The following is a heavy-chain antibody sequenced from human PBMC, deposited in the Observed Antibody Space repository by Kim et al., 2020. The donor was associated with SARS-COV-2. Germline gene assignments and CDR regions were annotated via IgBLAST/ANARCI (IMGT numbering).Heavy chain of an antibody. CDR2: INTKTGTS. D-gene: IGHD6-19*01. CDR3: ARSIAVAINFGMDV. CDR1: GYSFTDYA. V-gene: IGHV7-4-1*02. Sequence: ASVKVSCKASGYSFTDYAMNWVRQAPGQGLQWLGWINTKTGTSTYAPGFTGRIVFPLDTSVSTAYLQITRLKAEDTAVYYCARSIAVAINFGMDVWGQGTTVTVSS. J-gene: IGHJ6*02.